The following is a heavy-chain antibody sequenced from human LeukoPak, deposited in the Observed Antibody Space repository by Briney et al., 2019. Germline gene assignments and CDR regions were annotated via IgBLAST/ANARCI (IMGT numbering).Heavy chain of an antibody. D-gene: IGHD3-16*01. CDR1: GDSISSYY. J-gene: IGHJ4*02. V-gene: IGHV4-59*01. CDR3: ARAPGIMSGNWRFDY. Sequence: PSETLSLTCTVSGDSISSYYWSWIRQPPGKGLEWIGYIYYSGSTNYNPSLRSRVTMSVDTSKNQFSLKLSSVTAADTAVYYCARAPGIMSGNWRFDYWGQGTLVTVSS. CDR2: IYYSGST.